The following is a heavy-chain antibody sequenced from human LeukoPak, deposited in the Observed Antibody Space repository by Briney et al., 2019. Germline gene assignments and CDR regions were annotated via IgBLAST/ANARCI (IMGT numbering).Heavy chain of an antibody. Sequence: GGSLRLSCAASGFTFSSYAMSWVRQAPGKGLERVSHISGSGDTTYYADSVKGWFTISRDNSKNTLYLQMNSLRAEDTAVYYCAKVCCSGGLLYYFDSWGQGTLVTVSS. CDR3: AKVCCSGGLLYYFDS. J-gene: IGHJ4*02. D-gene: IGHD2-15*01. CDR2: ISGSGDTT. V-gene: IGHV3-23*01. CDR1: GFTFSSYA.